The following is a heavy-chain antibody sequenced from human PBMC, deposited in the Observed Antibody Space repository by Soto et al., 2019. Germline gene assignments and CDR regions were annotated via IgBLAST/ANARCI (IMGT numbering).Heavy chain of an antibody. CDR1: GGSISSDY. J-gene: IGHJ6*03. V-gene: IGHV4-59*01. CDR2: SYYSGST. D-gene: IGHD3-3*01. CDR3: ARNLRLRSGSSYYYMDV. Sequence: SETLSLTCTVSGGSISSDYWTWIRQPPGKGLEWIGYSYYSGSTNYNPSLKSRVTISVDTSKNHFSLKLSSVTAADTAVYYCARNLRLRSGSSYYYMDVWGKGTTVTVSS.